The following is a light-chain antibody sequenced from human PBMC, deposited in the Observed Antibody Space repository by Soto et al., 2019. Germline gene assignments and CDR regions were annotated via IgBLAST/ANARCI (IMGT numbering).Light chain of an antibody. CDR2: GAS. V-gene: IGKV1-9*01. CDR3: KQRNSYPYT. CDR1: QGISSH. Sequence: DIQLTQSPSFLSASVGDRVTITCRASQGISSHLAWYQQKPGKAPKLLIYGASTLQGGVPSRFSGSGSGTEFTLTISSLQPEDSATYSCKQRNSYPYTFGQGTKVDIK. J-gene: IGKJ2*01.